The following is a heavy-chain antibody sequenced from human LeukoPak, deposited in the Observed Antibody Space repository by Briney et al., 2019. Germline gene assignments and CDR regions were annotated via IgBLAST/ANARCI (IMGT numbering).Heavy chain of an antibody. CDR2: IYPGDSDT. CDR1: GFTFNNYW. V-gene: IGHV5-51*01. D-gene: IGHD3-10*01. Sequence: GESLKISCETSGFTFNNYWMVWVRQMPGRGLEWMGIIYPGDSDTRYSPSFQGQVTISADKSISTAYLQWSSLKASDTAMYYCARRRDYYGSGFYGIDVWGQGTTVTVSS. CDR3: ARRRDYYGSGFYGIDV. J-gene: IGHJ6*02.